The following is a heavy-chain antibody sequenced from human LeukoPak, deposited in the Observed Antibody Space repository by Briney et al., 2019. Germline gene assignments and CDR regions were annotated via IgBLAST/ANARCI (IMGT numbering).Heavy chain of an antibody. CDR2: IRPSGGNP. Sequence: GGSLRLSCAASGFTFDMTWVRQAPGRGLEWVSSIRPSGGNPYYGDSVKGRFTISRDNSKNTFYLQMNSLRAEDTAVYYCAKDSGWLRFHYWGQGTLVTVSS. V-gene: IGHV3-23*01. CDR1: GFTFD. CDR3: AKDSGWLRFHY. J-gene: IGHJ4*02. D-gene: IGHD5-12*01.